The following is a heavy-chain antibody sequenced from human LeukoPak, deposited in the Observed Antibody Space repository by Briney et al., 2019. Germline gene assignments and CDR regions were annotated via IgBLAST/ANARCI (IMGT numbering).Heavy chain of an antibody. D-gene: IGHD6-19*01. CDR1: GYSISSGYY. J-gene: IGHJ4*02. Sequence: PSETLSLTCTVSGYSISSGYYWGWIRQPPGKGLEWIGSIYHSGSTYYNPSLKSRVTISVDTSKNQFSLKLSSVTAADTAVYYCARELDGVAGVDYWGQGTLVTVSS. V-gene: IGHV4-38-2*02. CDR3: ARELDGVAGVDY. CDR2: IYHSGST.